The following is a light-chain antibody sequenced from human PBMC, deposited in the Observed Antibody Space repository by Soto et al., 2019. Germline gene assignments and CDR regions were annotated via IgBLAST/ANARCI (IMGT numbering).Light chain of an antibody. V-gene: IGKV1-17*01. J-gene: IGKJ1*01. Sequence: DIQMTQFPSSLSASVGDRVTITCRASQGIRNDLGWYQQKPGKAPKRLIYAASSLQSGVPSRFSGRRSGTEFTLAISSLQPEDSATFYCLQHSTYPLTFGQGTKVEIK. CDR2: AAS. CDR3: LQHSTYPLT. CDR1: QGIRND.